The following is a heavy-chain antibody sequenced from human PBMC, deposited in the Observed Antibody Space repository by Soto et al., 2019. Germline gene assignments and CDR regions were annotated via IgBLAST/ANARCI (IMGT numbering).Heavy chain of an antibody. CDR3: ARGRGYSGDDHYYYFDMDV. CDR2: SIPIFGTA. Sequence: QGQLVQSGAEVKKPGSSVKVSCKASGGTFNNYPITWVRQAPGQGLEWMGGSIPIFGTANYAQKFQGRVTITVDESTSTAYMELSSLRSEDTAVYSCARGRGYSGDDHYYYFDMDVWGQGTTVTVSS. J-gene: IGHJ6*02. CDR1: GGTFNNYP. V-gene: IGHV1-69*01. D-gene: IGHD5-12*01.